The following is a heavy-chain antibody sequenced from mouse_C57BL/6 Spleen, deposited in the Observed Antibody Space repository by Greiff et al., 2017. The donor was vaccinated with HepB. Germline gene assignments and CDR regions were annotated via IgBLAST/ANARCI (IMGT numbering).Heavy chain of an antibody. V-gene: IGHV1-50*01. Sequence: QVQLQQPGAELVKPGASVKLSCKASGYTFTSYWMQWVKQRPGQGLEWIGEIDPSDSYTNYNQKFKGKATLTVDTSSSTAYMQLSSLTSEDSAVYYCARSEDYDDFDYWGPGTTLTVSS. D-gene: IGHD2-4*01. CDR2: IDPSDSYT. J-gene: IGHJ2*01. CDR3: ARSEDYDDFDY. CDR1: GYTFTSYW.